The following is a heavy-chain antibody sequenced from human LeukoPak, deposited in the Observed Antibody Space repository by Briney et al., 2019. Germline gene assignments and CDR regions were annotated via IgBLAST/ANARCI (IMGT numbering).Heavy chain of an antibody. CDR1: GFTFIRNG. J-gene: IGHJ4*02. D-gene: IGHD3-9*01. CDR2: LRYDGSNQ. V-gene: IGHV3-30*02. CDR3: ERDDPHYDILTGYYPIDS. Sequence: GGSLRLSCEASGFTFIRNGMHWVRQAPGKGLEWVAFLRYDGSNQYYADSVQGRFTISRDNSKNTLYLQMYSLRAEDTAVYYCERDDPHYDILTGYYPIDSWGQGTLVTVSS.